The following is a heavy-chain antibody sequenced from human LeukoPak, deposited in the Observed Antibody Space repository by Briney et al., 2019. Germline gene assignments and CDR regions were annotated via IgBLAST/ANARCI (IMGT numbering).Heavy chain of an antibody. Sequence: PGGSLRLSCAASGYTFSCCSMDWVRQAPGKGLEGLSSINNSGGDKYHADSVQGRFTISRDNAKNSLYLQMNSLRAEDTAVYYCARELDRIQDLDSWGQGTQVTVSS. V-gene: IGHV3-21*01. CDR3: ARELDRIQDLDS. J-gene: IGHJ4*02. CDR1: GYTFSCCS. CDR2: INNSGGDK. D-gene: IGHD1-1*01.